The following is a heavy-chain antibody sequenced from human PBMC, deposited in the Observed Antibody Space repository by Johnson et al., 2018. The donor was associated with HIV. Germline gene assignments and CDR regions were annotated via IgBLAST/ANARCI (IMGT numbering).Heavy chain of an antibody. J-gene: IGHJ3*02. V-gene: IGHV3-30-3*01. CDR1: GFRFSTYA. CDR3: ARDSGQQLADAFDI. D-gene: IGHD6-6*01. CDR2: ISDDGNNK. Sequence: QVLLVESGGGVVQPGRSLRLSCAASGFRFSTYALHWVRQTPGKGLEWVALISDDGNNKYYADSVKGRFTISRDNSKNTLYLQMNSLRAEDTAVYYCARDSGQQLADAFDIWGQGTMVTVSS.